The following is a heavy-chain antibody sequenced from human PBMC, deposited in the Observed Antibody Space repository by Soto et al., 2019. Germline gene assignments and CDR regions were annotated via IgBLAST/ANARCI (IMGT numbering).Heavy chain of an antibody. CDR2: IIPMFGTP. V-gene: IGHV1-69*01. CDR3: ARDRDVGYGYSFGIFDL. CDR1: GGTFSSHA. J-gene: IGHJ4*02. D-gene: IGHD5-18*01. Sequence: QVQLVQSGAEVKKPGSSVRVSCKASGGTFSSHAFTWVRQAPGQGLEWMGGIIPMFGTPNYAQKFQGRLTITAESGTSYMELRSLRAEDTAVFFCARDRDVGYGYSFGIFDLWGQGTLVTVSS.